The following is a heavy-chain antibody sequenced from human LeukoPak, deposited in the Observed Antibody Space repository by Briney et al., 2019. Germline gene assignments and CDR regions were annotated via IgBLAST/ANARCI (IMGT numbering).Heavy chain of an antibody. Sequence: ASVKVSCKASGYTFTSYGISWVRQAPGQGLEWMGWISAYNGNTNYAQKFQGRVTITADESTSTAYMELSSLRSEDTAVYYCARPYDSRGYTHGVDVWGQGTTVTVSS. CDR2: ISAYNGNT. D-gene: IGHD3-22*01. V-gene: IGHV1-18*01. CDR1: GYTFTSYG. CDR3: ARPYDSRGYTHGVDV. J-gene: IGHJ6*02.